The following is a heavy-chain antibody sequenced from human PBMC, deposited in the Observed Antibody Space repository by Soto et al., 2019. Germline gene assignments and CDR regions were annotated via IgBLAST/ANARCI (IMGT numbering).Heavy chain of an antibody. J-gene: IGHJ4*02. V-gene: IGHV1-18*01. CDR3: ARGDHYDSRGYYPGDY. CDR1: GYTFTSYG. Sequence: ASVKVSCKASGYTFTSYGISWVRQAPGQGLEWMGWISAYNGNTNYAQKLQGRVTMTTDTSTSTAYMELRSLRSDDTAVYYCARGDHYDSRGYYPGDYWGQGTLVTVS. D-gene: IGHD3-22*01. CDR2: ISAYNGNT.